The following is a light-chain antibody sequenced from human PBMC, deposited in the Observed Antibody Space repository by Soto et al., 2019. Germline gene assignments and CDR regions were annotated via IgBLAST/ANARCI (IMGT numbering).Light chain of an antibody. CDR3: QQGNSCPLP. CDR2: TGS. CDR1: QGISIW. J-gene: IGKJ4*01. Sequence: DIQMTQSPSSVSASVGDRVSSTCRASQGISIWLAWYQQKPGRAPKLLIYTGSSLQSGVPSGFSGTGYGTDFTLTISSLQPEDVATFYCQQGNSCPLPFGGGTNVEIK. V-gene: IGKV1-12*01.